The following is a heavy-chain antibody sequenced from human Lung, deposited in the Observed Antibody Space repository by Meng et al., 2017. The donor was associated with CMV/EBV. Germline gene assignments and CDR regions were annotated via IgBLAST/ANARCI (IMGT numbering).Heavy chain of an antibody. CDR3: AKDQLLFGGPNAYFDD. J-gene: IGHJ4*02. D-gene: IGHD3-16*01. CDR2: IRHDVRGN. CDR1: GFTFSNYG. Sequence: GGSLRLSCVASGFTFSNYGMNWVRQVPGKGLEWVSFIRHDVRGNYYADSVKGRFTVSRDNSKNTLYLQMISLGAEETAIYYCAKDQLLFGGPNAYFDDWGQGTLVTVSS. V-gene: IGHV3-30*02.